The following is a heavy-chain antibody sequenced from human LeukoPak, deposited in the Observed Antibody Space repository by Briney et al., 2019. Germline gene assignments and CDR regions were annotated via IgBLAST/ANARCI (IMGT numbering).Heavy chain of an antibody. V-gene: IGHV4-30-4*01. D-gene: IGHD3-10*01. CDR2: IYYSGST. CDR3: AREGVLWFRELPY. CDR1: GGSISSGDYY. Sequence: PSQTLSLTCTVSGGSISSGDYYWSWIRQPPGKGLEWFGYIYYSGSTYYNPSLKSRVTISVDTSKNQFSLKLSSVTAADTAVYYCAREGVLWFRELPYWGQGTLVTVSS. J-gene: IGHJ4*02.